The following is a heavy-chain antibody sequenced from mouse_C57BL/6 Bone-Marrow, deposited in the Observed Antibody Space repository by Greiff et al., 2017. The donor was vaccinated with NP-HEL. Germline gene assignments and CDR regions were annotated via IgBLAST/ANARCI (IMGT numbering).Heavy chain of an antibody. CDR3: ARHGNYYGSSYGWYFDV. CDR2: IWSDGST. D-gene: IGHD1-1*01. J-gene: IGHJ1*03. V-gene: IGHV2-6-1*01. CDR1: GFSLTSYD. Sequence: QVQLKESGPGLVAPSQSLSLTCTVSGFSLTSYDVHWVRQPPGKGLEWLVVIWSDGSTTKNSALKSRLSISQDNSKSQVFLKMNSLQTDDTAMYYCARHGNYYGSSYGWYFDVWGTGTTVTVSS.